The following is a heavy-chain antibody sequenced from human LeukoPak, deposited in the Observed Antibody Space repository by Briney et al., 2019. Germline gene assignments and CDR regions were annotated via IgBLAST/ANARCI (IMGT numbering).Heavy chain of an antibody. CDR2: ISSSSSYI. V-gene: IGHV3-21*01. Sequence: AGGSLRLSCAASGFTFSSYSMNWVRQAPGKGLEWVSSISSSSSYIYYADSVKRRFTISRDNAKNSLYLQMNSLRAEDTAVYYCARGGFVVVPAASPRDAFDIWGQGTMVTVSS. J-gene: IGHJ3*02. D-gene: IGHD2-2*01. CDR3: ARGGFVVVPAASPRDAFDI. CDR1: GFTFSSYS.